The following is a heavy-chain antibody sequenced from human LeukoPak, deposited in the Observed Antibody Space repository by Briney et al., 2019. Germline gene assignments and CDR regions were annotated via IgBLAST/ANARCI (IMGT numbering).Heavy chain of an antibody. Sequence: PGGSLRLSCVASGFTFSSYGMQWVRQAPGKGLEWVAFIGFDGSKIYYADSVKGRFTTSRDNSKNTVNPQMNSLRVEDTAVYYCAKDSDTYGHRHFDHWGQGTLVTVSS. CDR1: GFTFSSYG. D-gene: IGHD2-8*01. CDR2: IGFDGSKI. J-gene: IGHJ4*02. V-gene: IGHV3-30*02. CDR3: AKDSDTYGHRHFDH.